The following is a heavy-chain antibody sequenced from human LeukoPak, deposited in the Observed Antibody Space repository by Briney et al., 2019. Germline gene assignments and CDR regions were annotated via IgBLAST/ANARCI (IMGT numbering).Heavy chain of an antibody. CDR2: ISGSGGST. CDR1: GFTFSSYA. J-gene: IGHJ4*02. V-gene: IGHV3-23*01. Sequence: GASLRLSCAASGFTFSSYAMSWVRQAPGKGLEWVSAISGSGGSTYYADSVKGRFTISRDNSKNTLYLQMNSLRAEDTAVYYCAKDPSEYSYGPFDYWGQGTLVTVSS. D-gene: IGHD5-18*01. CDR3: AKDPSEYSYGPFDY.